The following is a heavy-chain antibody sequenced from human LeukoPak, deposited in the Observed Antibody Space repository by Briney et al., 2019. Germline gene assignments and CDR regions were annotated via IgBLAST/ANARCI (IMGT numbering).Heavy chain of an antibody. CDR2: ISSSGSTI. D-gene: IGHD3-22*01. CDR3: ARVFRGMIVVPYYMDV. CDR1: GFTFSSYE. V-gene: IGHV3-48*03. J-gene: IGHJ6*03. Sequence: GGSLRLSCAASGFTFSSYEMNWVRQAPGKGLEWVSYISSSGSTIYYADSVKGRFTISRDNAKNSLYLQMNSLRAEDTAVYYCARVFRGMIVVPYYMDVWGKGTTVTISS.